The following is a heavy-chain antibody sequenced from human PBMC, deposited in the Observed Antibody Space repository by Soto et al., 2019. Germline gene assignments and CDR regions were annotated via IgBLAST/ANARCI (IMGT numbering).Heavy chain of an antibody. D-gene: IGHD3-22*01. CDR2: ISADGRND. CDR3: AKESHYYDSSGYPPLHY. V-gene: IGHV3-30*18. CDR1: GFIFRTSG. Sequence: HLVESGGGVVQPGRPLTLSCVASGFIFRTSGMHWVRQAPGKGLEWVAVISADGRNDAYADSVKGRLTISRDNSKNTLYLQTNSVRHEDTAIYYCAKESHYYDSSGYPPLHYWGQGTLVTVSS. J-gene: IGHJ4*02.